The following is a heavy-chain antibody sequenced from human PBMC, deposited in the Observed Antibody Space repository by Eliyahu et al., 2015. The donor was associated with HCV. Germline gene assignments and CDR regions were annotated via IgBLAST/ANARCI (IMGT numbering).Heavy chain of an antibody. D-gene: IGHD6-19*01. CDR1: GGSITTXY. J-gene: IGHJ5*02. V-gene: IGHV4-59*01. CDR3: ASGGGGIAVTGTGGWFDP. CDR2: IHYSGST. Sequence: QVQLQESGPGLVKPSETLSLTCTVPGGSITTXYWSWIRXPPGKGLEWIGYIHYSGSTNYNPSLKSRVTISIDTSKNQFSLNLTSVTAADTAIYYCASGGGGIAVTGTGGWFDPWGQGTLVTVSS.